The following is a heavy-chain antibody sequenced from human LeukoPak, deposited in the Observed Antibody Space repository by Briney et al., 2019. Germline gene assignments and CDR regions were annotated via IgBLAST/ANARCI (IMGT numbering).Heavy chain of an antibody. CDR3: ARHFHHYYMDV. CDR1: GYTFSSYW. Sequence: GESLKISCKGSGYTFSSYWIGWVRQMSGKGLEWMGIIYPGDSDTRYSPSFQGQVTISADKSISTAYLQWSSLKASDTAIYYCARHFHHYYMDVWGKGTTVTVSS. V-gene: IGHV5-51*01. CDR2: IYPGDSDT. J-gene: IGHJ6*03.